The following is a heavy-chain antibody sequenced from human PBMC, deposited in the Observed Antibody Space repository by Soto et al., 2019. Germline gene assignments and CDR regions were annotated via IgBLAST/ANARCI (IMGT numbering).Heavy chain of an antibody. J-gene: IGHJ6*03. CDR2: INHSGST. V-gene: IGHV4-34*01. D-gene: IGHD1-7*01. CDR1: GGSFSGYY. Sequence: SETLSLTCAVYGGSFSGYYWSWIRQPPGKGLEWIGEINHSGSTNYNPSLKSRVTISVDTSKNQFSLKLSSVTAADTAVYYCARATLETSGRNYYMDVWGKGTTVTVSS. CDR3: ARATLETSGRNYYMDV.